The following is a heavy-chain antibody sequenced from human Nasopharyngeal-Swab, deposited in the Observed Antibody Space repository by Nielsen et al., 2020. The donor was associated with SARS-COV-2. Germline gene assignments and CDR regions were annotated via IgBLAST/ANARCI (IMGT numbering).Heavy chain of an antibody. V-gene: IGHV4-34*01. D-gene: IGHD3-10*01. CDR2: INHSGST. Sequence: SETLSLTCAVYGGSFSGYYWSWIRQPPGKGLEWIGEINHSGSTNYNPSLKSRVTISVDTSKNQFSLKLSSVTAADTAVYYCARAKAGSRVYYYYGMDVWGQGTTVTVSS. CDR3: ARAKAGSRVYYYYGMDV. J-gene: IGHJ6*02. CDR1: GGSFSGYY.